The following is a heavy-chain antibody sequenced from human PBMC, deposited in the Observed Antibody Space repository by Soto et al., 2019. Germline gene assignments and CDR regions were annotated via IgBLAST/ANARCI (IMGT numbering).Heavy chain of an antibody. CDR2: ISSSGSTI. Sequence: GGSLRLSCAASGFTCSDYYMSWIRQAPGKGLEWVSYISSSGSTIYYADSVKGRFTISRDNAKNSLYLQMNSLRAEDTAVYYCARVRAPTDFLRFSWQFYYMDVWGKGTTVTVSS. CDR3: ARVRAPTDFLRFSWQFYYMDV. J-gene: IGHJ6*03. D-gene: IGHD3-3*01. CDR1: GFTCSDYY. V-gene: IGHV3-11*01.